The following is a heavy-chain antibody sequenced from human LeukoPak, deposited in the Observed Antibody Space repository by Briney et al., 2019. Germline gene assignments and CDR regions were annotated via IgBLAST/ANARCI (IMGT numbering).Heavy chain of an antibody. CDR3: AREGGEQQLVTYYFDY. V-gene: IGHV4-34*01. CDR1: GGSFSGYY. CDR2: INHSGST. D-gene: IGHD6-13*01. Sequence: SETLSLTCAVYGGSFSGYYWSWIRQHPGKGLEWIGEINHSGSTNYNPSLKSRVTISVDTSKNQFSLKLSSVTAADTAVYYCAREGGEQQLVTYYFDYWGQGTLVTVSS. J-gene: IGHJ4*02.